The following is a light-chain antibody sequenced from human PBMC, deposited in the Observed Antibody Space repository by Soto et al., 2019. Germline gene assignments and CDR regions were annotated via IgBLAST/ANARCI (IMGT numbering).Light chain of an antibody. Sequence: DIQMTQSPATLSASVGDRVTITCRASQSIEYLLAWYQQKPGIAPKLLVYRASTLESGVPSRFSGSGSGTEFTLTINSLQPDDFATYFCQQYRSYSTFGQGTKVEI. CDR2: RAS. CDR1: QSIEYL. CDR3: QQYRSYST. V-gene: IGKV1-5*03. J-gene: IGKJ1*01.